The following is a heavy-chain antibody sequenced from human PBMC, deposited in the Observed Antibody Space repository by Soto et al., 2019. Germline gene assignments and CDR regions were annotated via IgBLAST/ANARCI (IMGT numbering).Heavy chain of an antibody. D-gene: IGHD6-13*01. V-gene: IGHV3-66*01. J-gene: IGHJ4*02. CDR1: GFTVSSYH. CDR2: IYSAGSA. Sequence: SLRLSCAASGFTVSSYHMSWVRQAPGKGLEWISVIYSAGSADFADSVKGRFTISRDNSKNTLYLQMSSLRAEDTAVYYCARVQSSSYHYFDYWGQGPLVTVSS. CDR3: ARVQSSSYHYFDY.